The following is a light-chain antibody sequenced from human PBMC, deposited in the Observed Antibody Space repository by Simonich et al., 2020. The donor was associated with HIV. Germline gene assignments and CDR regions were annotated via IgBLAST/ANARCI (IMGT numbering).Light chain of an antibody. CDR3: QQYYSTPLT. CDR1: QSVLYSSNNQNY. V-gene: IGKV4-1*01. Sequence: IVMTQSPDSLAVSLGERATINCQSRQSVLYSSNNQNYLAWYQQKPGQPPKLLIYWASTRESGVPDRFSASGSGTDFTLTISSLQAEDVAVYYCQQYYSTPLTFGGGTKVEIK. CDR2: WAS. J-gene: IGKJ4*01.